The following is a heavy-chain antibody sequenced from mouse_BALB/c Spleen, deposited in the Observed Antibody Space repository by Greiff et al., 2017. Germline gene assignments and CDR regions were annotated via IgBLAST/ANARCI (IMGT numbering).Heavy chain of an antibody. CDR1: GFAFSSYD. V-gene: IGHV5-12-1*01. CDR2: ISSGGGST. CDR3: ARQGNYDYVKGDY. J-gene: IGHJ2*01. D-gene: IGHD2-4*01. Sequence: EVMLVESGGGLVKPGGSLKLSCAASGFAFSSYDMSWVRQTPEKRLEWVAYISSGGGSTYYPDTVKGRFTISRDNAKNTLYLQMSSLKSEDTAMYYCARQGNYDYVKGDYWGQGTTLTVSS.